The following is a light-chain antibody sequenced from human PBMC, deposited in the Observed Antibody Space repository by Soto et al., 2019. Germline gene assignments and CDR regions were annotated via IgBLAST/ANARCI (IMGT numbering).Light chain of an antibody. V-gene: IGLV2-23*01. CDR2: EGT. CDR1: SSDVVSSNL. Sequence: QSARTQSASVSGSPGQSITFSCTGSSSDVVSSNLVSWYQQHPGKAPKLLIYEGTRRPSGVSNRFSGSKSGSTASLTISGLQAEDEADYYCCSYAGSSTFVFGTGTKVTVL. CDR3: CSYAGSSTFV. J-gene: IGLJ1*01.